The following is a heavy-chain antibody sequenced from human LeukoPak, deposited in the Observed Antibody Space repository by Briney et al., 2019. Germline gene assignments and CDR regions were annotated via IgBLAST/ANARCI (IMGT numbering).Heavy chain of an antibody. J-gene: IGHJ4*02. CDR1: GDSISRGNY. V-gene: IGHV4-4*02. D-gene: IGHD6-19*01. Sequence: SGTLSLTCGVSGDSISRGNYWNWVRQFPGKGLEWIGDIYQSGITNYNPSLKSRVTMSLDKSKNEFSLSLHSVTAADTAVYFCARDPRPRGGWFYFDYWGQGILATVSS. CDR2: IYQSGIT. CDR3: ARDPRPRGGWFYFDY.